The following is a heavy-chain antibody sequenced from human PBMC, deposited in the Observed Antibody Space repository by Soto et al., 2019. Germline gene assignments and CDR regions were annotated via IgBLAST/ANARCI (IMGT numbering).Heavy chain of an antibody. J-gene: IGHJ4*02. D-gene: IGHD3-3*01. CDR1: GFTFSSYG. CDR2: IWYDGSKQ. Sequence: QVQLVESGGGVVQPGTSLRLSCAPSGFTFSSYGMHWVRQAPGKGLEWVAVIWYDGSKQYYADSVKGRFTISRDNSKKTLYLQMNSLRAEDTAVYYCARDPGVTNYYFDYWGQGTLVTVSS. CDR3: ARDPGVTNYYFDY. V-gene: IGHV3-33*01.